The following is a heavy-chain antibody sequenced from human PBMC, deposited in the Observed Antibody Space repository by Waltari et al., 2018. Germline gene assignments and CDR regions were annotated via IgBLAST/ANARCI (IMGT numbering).Heavy chain of an antibody. J-gene: IGHJ4*02. D-gene: IGHD6-13*01. CDR3: TRAYTSSWEFDY. CDR1: GFTFGDDG. V-gene: IGHV3-49*04. CDR2: IRSKAYGGTT. Sequence: EVQLVESGGGLVQPGRSLRLSCQVSGFTFGDDGRSWVRQAPGKGLEWVSHIRSKAYGGTTEYAAPVKGRFTISRDDSKSIAYLQMNRLKAEDTAVYYCTRAYTSSWEFDYWGQGTLVTVSS.